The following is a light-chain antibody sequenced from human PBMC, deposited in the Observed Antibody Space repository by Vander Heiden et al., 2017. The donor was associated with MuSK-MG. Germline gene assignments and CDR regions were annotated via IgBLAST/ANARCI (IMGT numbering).Light chain of an antibody. CDR2: GAS. J-gene: IGKJ1*01. CDR3: QWNNYLGT. Sequence: ELVMTQSPATLSVSPVARATLSCRASQRVSSNLAWYQQKPGQAPRLLIYGASSRASGIPGRFSGSGSGTEFTLTSSSLQSEDFAVYCWQWNNYLGTFGQGTKMEIK. V-gene: IGKV3-15*01. CDR1: QRVSSN.